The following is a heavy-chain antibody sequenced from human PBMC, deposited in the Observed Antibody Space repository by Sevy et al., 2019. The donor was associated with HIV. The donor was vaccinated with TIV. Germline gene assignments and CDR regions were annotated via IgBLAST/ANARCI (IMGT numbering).Heavy chain of an antibody. CDR3: VRRGGDAYNVYFDL. Sequence: GESLKISCTASGYTFPAFSFNWVRQAPGKGLEWLSYISTGTDHIYYANSAKGRFTISRDDAKNAVYLEMKGLRVQDTALYYFVRRGGDAYNVYFDLWGQGTLVTVSS. V-gene: IGHV3-21*05. CDR1: GYTFPAFS. CDR2: ISTGTDHI. D-gene: IGHD3-10*01. J-gene: IGHJ4*02.